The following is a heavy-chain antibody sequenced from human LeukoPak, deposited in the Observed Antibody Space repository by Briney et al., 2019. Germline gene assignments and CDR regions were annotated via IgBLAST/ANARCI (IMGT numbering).Heavy chain of an antibody. Sequence: SETLSLTCTVSGGSISSYYWSWMRQPPGNGLEWIGYIYYSGSTNYNPSLKSRVTISVDTSKNQFSLKLSSVTAADTAVYYCARDNSVGANDYWGQGTLVTVSS. J-gene: IGHJ4*02. CDR2: IYYSGST. V-gene: IGHV4-59*01. CDR3: ARDNSVGANDY. CDR1: GGSISSYY. D-gene: IGHD1-26*01.